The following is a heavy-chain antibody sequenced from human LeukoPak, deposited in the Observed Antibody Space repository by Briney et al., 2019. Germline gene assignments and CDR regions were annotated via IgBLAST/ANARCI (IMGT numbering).Heavy chain of an antibody. CDR2: FFYSGST. Sequence: SETLSLTYTVSGASISSGGYFWGWIRQHPWKGLEWMGYFFYSGSTYYNPSLKSRVTISVDTSKNQISLKLSSVTAADTAVYYCARAPGSAYNAYYFDYWGQGTLVTVSS. V-gene: IGHV4-31*03. D-gene: IGHD1-1*01. CDR3: ARAPGSAYNAYYFDY. J-gene: IGHJ4*02. CDR1: GASISSGGYF.